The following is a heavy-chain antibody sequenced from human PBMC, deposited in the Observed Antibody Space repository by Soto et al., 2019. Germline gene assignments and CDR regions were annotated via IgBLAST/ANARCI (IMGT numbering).Heavy chain of an antibody. D-gene: IGHD6-19*01. CDR3: AKNRIAVAGPFWFDP. CDR2: ISYDGSNK. Sequence: QPGGSLRLSCAASGFTFSSYGMHWVRQAPGKGLEWVAVISYDGSNKYYADSVKGRFTISRDNSKNTLYLQMNSLRAEDTAVYYCAKNRIAVAGPFWFDPWGQGTLVTVSS. V-gene: IGHV3-30*18. J-gene: IGHJ5*02. CDR1: GFTFSSYG.